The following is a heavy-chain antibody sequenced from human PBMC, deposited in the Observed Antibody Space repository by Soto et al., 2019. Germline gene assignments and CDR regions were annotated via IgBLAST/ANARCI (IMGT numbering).Heavy chain of an antibody. Sequence: QVQLVQSGAEVKKPGASVKVSCKASGYTFTGYYMHWVRQAPGQGLEWMGWINPNSGGTNYAQKFQGWVTMTMDTSISTAYMELSRLRSDDTAVYYCAREFEDSYGYYYYYGMDVWGQGTTVTVSS. CDR1: GYTFTGYY. CDR3: AREFEDSYGYYYYYGMDV. D-gene: IGHD5-18*01. CDR2: INPNSGGT. V-gene: IGHV1-2*04. J-gene: IGHJ6*02.